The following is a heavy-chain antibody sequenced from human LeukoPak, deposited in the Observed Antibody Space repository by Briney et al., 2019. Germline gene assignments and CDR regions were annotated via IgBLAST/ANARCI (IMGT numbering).Heavy chain of an antibody. J-gene: IGHJ2*01. CDR1: GGSISSGDYS. D-gene: IGHD2-21*02. CDR2: IYYSGST. CDR3: ARDLRYCGGDCYSYWYFDL. Sequence: SETLSLTCTVSGGSISSGDYSWSWIRQPPGKGLEWIGYIYYSGSTYYNPSLKSRVTISVDTSKNQFSLKLSSVTAADTAVYYCARDLRYCGGDCYSYWYFDLWGRGTLVTVSS. V-gene: IGHV4-30-4*01.